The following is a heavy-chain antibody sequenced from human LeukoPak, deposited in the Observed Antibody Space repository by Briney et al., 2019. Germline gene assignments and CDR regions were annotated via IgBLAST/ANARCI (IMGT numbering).Heavy chain of an antibody. Sequence: KSGGSLRLSCAASGFTFSNAWMSWVRQAPGKGLEWVGRIKSKTDGGTTDYAAPVKGRFTISRDDSKNTLYLQMNSLRAEDTAVYYCAKLGAAIFGVVPPVWGQGTMVTVSS. V-gene: IGHV3-15*01. CDR1: GFTFSNAW. D-gene: IGHD3-3*01. CDR3: AKLGAAIFGVVPPV. J-gene: IGHJ3*01. CDR2: IKSKTDGGTT.